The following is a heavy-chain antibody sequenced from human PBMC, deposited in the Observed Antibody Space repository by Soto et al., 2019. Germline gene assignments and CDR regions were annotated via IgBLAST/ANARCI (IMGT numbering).Heavy chain of an antibody. Sequence: QVQLVESGGGVVQPGRSLRLSCAASGFTFSSYGMHWVRQAPGKGLEWVAVISYDGSNKYYADSVKGRFTISRHNSKNTLYLQMNSLRAEDTAVYYCAKEGGRNGDYGGGFDYWGQGTLVTVSS. CDR1: GFTFSSYG. CDR3: AKEGGRNGDYGGGFDY. D-gene: IGHD4-17*01. V-gene: IGHV3-30*18. CDR2: ISYDGSNK. J-gene: IGHJ4*02.